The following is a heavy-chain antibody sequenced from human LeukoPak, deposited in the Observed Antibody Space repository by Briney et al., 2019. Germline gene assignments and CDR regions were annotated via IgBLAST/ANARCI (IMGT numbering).Heavy chain of an antibody. CDR1: GFTFSNYS. CDR2: ISGSSSYI. Sequence: GGSLRLSCAASGFTFSNYSMNWVRQAPGKGLEWVSSISGSSSYIYYADSVKGRFTISRDNAKNSLYLQMNSLRAEDTAVYYCARDQAGTWSFDPWGQGTLVTVSS. J-gene: IGHJ5*02. CDR3: ARDQAGTWSFDP. V-gene: IGHV3-21*01. D-gene: IGHD6-13*01.